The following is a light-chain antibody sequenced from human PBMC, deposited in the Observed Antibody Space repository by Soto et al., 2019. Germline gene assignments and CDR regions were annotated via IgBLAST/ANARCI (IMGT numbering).Light chain of an antibody. V-gene: IGKV3-15*01. CDR1: QSVTSTY. CDR2: GAS. J-gene: IGKJ1*01. Sequence: EIVLTQSPGTLSLSPGERVTLSCRVSQSVTSTYLTWYQQKSGQAPRLLIYGASTRATGIPARFSGSGSGTEFTLTISSLQSEDFAVYYCHQYNNWPQTFGQGTKWIS. CDR3: HQYNNWPQT.